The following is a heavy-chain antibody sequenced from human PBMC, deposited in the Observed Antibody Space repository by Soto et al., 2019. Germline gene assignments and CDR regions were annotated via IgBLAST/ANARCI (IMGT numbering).Heavy chain of an antibody. Sequence: QVQLEQSGAEVKKAGSSVKVSCKTSGGTFRTYGINWLRQAPGHGLAWMGGIVHAYGKADYAQGFQGRVTIPADKTTSTADMELSSLRSEDTAVFYCARSVGVGALYNGMDVWGQGNTVSVSS. CDR1: GGTFRTYG. J-gene: IGHJ6*02. D-gene: IGHD3-16*01. V-gene: IGHV1-69*06. CDR2: IVHAYGKA. CDR3: ARSVGVGALYNGMDV.